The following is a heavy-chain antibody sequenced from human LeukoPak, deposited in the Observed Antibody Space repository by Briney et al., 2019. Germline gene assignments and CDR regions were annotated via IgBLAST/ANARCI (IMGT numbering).Heavy chain of an antibody. CDR3: ARGRYFDY. J-gene: IGHJ4*02. CDR1: GVSISSSSYY. V-gene: IGHV4-39*07. Sequence: SETLSLTCTVSGVSISSSSYYWGWIRQPPGKGLEWIGSIYYSGSTYYDPSLKSRVTISVDTSKNQFSLKLSSVPAADTAVYYCARGRYFDYWGQGTLVTVSS. CDR2: IYYSGST.